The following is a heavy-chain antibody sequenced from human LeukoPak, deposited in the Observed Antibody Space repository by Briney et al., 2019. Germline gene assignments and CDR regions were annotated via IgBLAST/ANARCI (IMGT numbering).Heavy chain of an antibody. D-gene: IGHD6-13*01. CDR3: ARQNPAAAGQGLDY. J-gene: IGHJ4*02. Sequence: SETLSLTCSVSGASITGYYWSWIRQPPGKGLEWIGYIHYSGVTNYNPSLKSRVTISVATSKNQFSLNLRFVTATDTAVYYCARQNPAAAGQGLDYWGQGALVTVSS. CDR2: IHYSGVT. CDR1: GASITGYY. V-gene: IGHV4-59*08.